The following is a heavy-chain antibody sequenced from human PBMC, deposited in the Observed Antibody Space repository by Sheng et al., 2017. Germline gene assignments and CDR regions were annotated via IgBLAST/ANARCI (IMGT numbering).Heavy chain of an antibody. CDR1: GFTFSSYS. V-gene: IGHV3-21*01. D-gene: IGHD3-10*01. Sequence: EVQLVESGGGLVKPGGSLRLSCAASGFTFSSYSMNWVRQAPGKGLEWVSSISSSSSYIYYADSVKGRFTISRDNAKNSLYLQMNSLRAEDTAVYYCARDSFGYGPRDYYYYYMDVWGKGTTVTVSS. CDR3: ARDSFGYGPRDYYYYYMDV. CDR2: ISSSSSYI. J-gene: IGHJ6*03.